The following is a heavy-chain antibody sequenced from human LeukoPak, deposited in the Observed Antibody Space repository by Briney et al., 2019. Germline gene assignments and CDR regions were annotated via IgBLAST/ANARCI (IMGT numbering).Heavy chain of an antibody. J-gene: IGHJ4*02. CDR2: IYYSGST. Sequence: SETLSLTCTVSGGSISSYYWSWIRQPPGKGLEWIGYIYYSGSTNYNPSLKSRVTISVDTSKNQFSLKLSSVTAADTAVYYCARVARGYYYDSSGYYPFDYWGQGTLVTVSS. D-gene: IGHD3-22*01. V-gene: IGHV4-59*01. CDR1: GGSISSYY. CDR3: ARVARGYYYDSSGYYPFDY.